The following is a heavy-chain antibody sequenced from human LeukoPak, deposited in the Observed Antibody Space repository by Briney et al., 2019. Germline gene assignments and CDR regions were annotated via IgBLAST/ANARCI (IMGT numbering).Heavy chain of an antibody. J-gene: IGHJ4*02. D-gene: IGHD6-13*01. CDR2: IYYSGST. CDR1: GGSISCSSYY. CDR3: ARLEGIAAAGY. V-gene: IGHV4-39*01. Sequence: PSETLSLTCTVSGGSISCSSYYWGWIRQPPGKGLEWIGSIYYSGSTYYNPSLKSRVTISVDTSKNQFSLKLSSATAADTAVYYCARLEGIAAAGYWGQGTLVTVSS.